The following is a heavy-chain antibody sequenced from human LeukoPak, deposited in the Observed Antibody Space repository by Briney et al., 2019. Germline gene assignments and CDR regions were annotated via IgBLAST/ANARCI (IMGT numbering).Heavy chain of an antibody. D-gene: IGHD3-22*01. J-gene: IGHJ4*02. CDR2: IYYSGST. CDR3: ARLSDSDSSGYYWGFEY. V-gene: IGHV4-59*08. Sequence: PSETLSLTCTVSGGSISHYYWSWIRQPPGKGLEFIGYIYYSGSTNYNPSLKSRVTISVDTSRNQFSLKLTSVTAADTAVYYCARLSDSDSSGYYWGFEYWGQGTLVTVSS. CDR1: GGSISHYY.